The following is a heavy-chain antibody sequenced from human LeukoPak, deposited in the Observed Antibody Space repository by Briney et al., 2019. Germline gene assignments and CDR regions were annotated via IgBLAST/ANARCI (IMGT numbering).Heavy chain of an antibody. CDR3: AKTQKYCSSTSCPPREGDY. D-gene: IGHD2-2*01. V-gene: IGHV3-23*01. CDR1: GFTFSSYA. CDR2: ISGSGGST. Sequence: GGSLRLSCAASGFTFSSYAMSWVRQVPGKGLEWVSAISGSGGSTYYADSVKGRFTISRDNSKNTLDLQMNSLRAEDTAVYYCAKTQKYCSSTSCPPREGDYWGQGTLVTVSS. J-gene: IGHJ4*02.